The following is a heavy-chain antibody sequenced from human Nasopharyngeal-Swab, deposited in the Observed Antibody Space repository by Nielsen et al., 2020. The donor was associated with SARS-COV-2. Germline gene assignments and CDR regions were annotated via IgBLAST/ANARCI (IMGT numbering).Heavy chain of an antibody. J-gene: IGHJ5*02. CDR2: INPNSGGT. Sequence: ASVKVSCKASGYTFTGYYMHWVRQAPGQGLEWMGRINPNSGGTNYAQKFQGRVTMTRDTSISTAYMELSRLRSDDTVVYYCARGLMEYGSGSYEDEEWFDPWGQGTLVTASS. CDR3: ARGLMEYGSGSYEDEEWFDP. D-gene: IGHD3-10*01. V-gene: IGHV1-2*05. CDR1: GYTFTGYY.